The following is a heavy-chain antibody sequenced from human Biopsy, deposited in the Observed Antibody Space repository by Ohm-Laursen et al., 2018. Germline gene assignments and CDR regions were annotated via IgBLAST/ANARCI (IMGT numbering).Heavy chain of an antibody. CDR2: ISWYGRTR. CDR1: GFTFDDYG. V-gene: IGHV3-43D*04. Sequence: SLRLSCAASGFTFDDYGVHWVRQAPGKGLEWVSLISWYGRTRYYADSVKGRFTISRDNSKNSLYLQMNSLRLEDTALYFCARAFRGQYFYYYYGMDVWGQGTTVTVSS. J-gene: IGHJ6*02. CDR3: ARAFRGQYFYYYYGMDV. D-gene: IGHD3-9*01.